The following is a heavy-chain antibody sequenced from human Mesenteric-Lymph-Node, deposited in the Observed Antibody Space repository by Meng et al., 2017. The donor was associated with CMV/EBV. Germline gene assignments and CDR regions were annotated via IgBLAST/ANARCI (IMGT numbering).Heavy chain of an antibody. CDR3: AKGLASYHLLLYY. D-gene: IGHD2-2*01. J-gene: IGHJ4*02. V-gene: IGHV3-30*02. Sequence: GGSLRLSCAASGFIFSNYWMTWVRQAPGKGPEWVAFIRYDGSNEYYGDSVKGRFTISRDNSKNTLYLQMNSLKSEDTAVYYCAKGLASYHLLLYYWGQGTLVTVSS. CDR2: IRYDGSNE. CDR1: GFIFSNYW.